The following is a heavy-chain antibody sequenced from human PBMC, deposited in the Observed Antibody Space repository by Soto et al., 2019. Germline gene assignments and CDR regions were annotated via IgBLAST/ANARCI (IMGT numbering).Heavy chain of an antibody. D-gene: IGHD1-7*01. CDR1: GGSISSGDCY. V-gene: IGHV4-30-4*01. J-gene: IGHJ5*02. CDR2: IYYSGST. CDR3: ARASGTPRGFDP. Sequence: SETLPLTCTVSGGSISSGDCYWSWIRQPPGKGLEWIGYIYYSGSTYYNPSLKSRVTISVDTSKNQFSLKLSSVTAADTAVYYCARASGTPRGFDPWGQGTLVTVSS.